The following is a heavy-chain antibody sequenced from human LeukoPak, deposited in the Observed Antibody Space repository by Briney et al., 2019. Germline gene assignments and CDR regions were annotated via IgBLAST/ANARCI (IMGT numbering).Heavy chain of an antibody. J-gene: IGHJ4*02. CDR3: AKSYSSGSGSYSAGHFDY. V-gene: IGHV3-30*02. Sequence: GWALRLSCAVSGFTFISYGMHAVRQARGKGLEGVAFIRYDGSNTYYAYSVQGRFTISRDNSKNPLYLQMDTLRAEDTAVYYCAKSYSSGSGSYSAGHFDYWGQGTLVTVSS. D-gene: IGHD3-10*01. CDR1: GFTFISYG. CDR2: IRYDGSNT.